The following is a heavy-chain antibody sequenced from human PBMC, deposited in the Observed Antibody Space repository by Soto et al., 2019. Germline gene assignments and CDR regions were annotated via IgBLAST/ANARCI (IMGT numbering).Heavy chain of an antibody. CDR3: ASNSQYCSGGSCYAY. V-gene: IGHV1-69*01. Sequence: QVQMVQSGAEVKKPGSSVKVSCKTSGGTFGRFSISWVRQAPGQGLEWMGGTLPMLSVTNYAQKFQDRVTIIMDETTRTAYMQLSSLRSDDTAIYYCASNSQYCSGGSCYAYWGQGTLVTVSS. D-gene: IGHD2-15*01. J-gene: IGHJ4*02. CDR2: TLPMLSVT. CDR1: GGTFGRFS.